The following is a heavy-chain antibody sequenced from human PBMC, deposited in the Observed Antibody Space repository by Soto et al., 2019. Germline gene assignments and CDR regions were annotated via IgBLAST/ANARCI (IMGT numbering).Heavy chain of an antibody. J-gene: IGHJ6*03. CDR3: TTETCIYYMDV. Sequence: GGSLRLSCAASGFTFSNAWMSWVRQAPGKGLEWVGRIKSKTDGGTTDYAAPVKGRFTISRDDSKNTLYLQMNSLKTEDTSVYYCTTETCIYYMDVWGKGTTVTVSS. D-gene: IGHD2-8*01. V-gene: IGHV3-15*01. CDR2: IKSKTDGGTT. CDR1: GFTFSNAW.